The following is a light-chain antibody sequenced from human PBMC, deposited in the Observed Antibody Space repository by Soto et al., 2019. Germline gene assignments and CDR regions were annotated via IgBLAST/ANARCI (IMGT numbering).Light chain of an antibody. CDR1: TGAVTRGNY. CDR2: SAT. CDR3: LIYYGGTYV. J-gene: IGLJ1*01. Sequence: QAVVTQEPSLTGSPAGTVTLTCTSSTGAVTRGNYPNWFQQKPVQAPRALIYSATHNPSWTPARFSGSLLGGKAALSLSGVQPEDEAEYYCLIYYGGTYVFGTGTKVTVL. V-gene: IGLV7-43*01.